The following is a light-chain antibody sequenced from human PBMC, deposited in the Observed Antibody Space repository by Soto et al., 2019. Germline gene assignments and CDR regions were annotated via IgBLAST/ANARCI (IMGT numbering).Light chain of an antibody. Sequence: DIQMTQSPSSLSASVGDRVTITCQASQNIYNYLNWYQQKPGKAPKLLIYGASTRATGIPARFSGSGSGTEFTLTISSLQSEDFAVYYCQQYNNWPRITFGQGTRLEIK. J-gene: IGKJ5*01. V-gene: IGKV1-33*01. CDR2: GAS. CDR3: QQYNNWPRIT. CDR1: QNIYNY.